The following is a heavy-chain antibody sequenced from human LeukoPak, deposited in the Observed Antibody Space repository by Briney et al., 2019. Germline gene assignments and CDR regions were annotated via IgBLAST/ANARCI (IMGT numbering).Heavy chain of an antibody. V-gene: IGHV3-7*01. CDR2: LNQDGGGK. J-gene: IGHJ4*02. Sequence: GGSLRLSCAASGFTFTTYWMTWVRQPPGKGLEWVAHLNQDGGGKYYVDSVRGRFTISRDNAKNSVDLLMNSLRAEDTAVYYCAHNYVWGSYRSPPPYYFDYWGQGTLVTVSS. CDR1: GFTFTTYW. D-gene: IGHD3-16*02. CDR3: AHNYVWGSYRSPPPYYFDY.